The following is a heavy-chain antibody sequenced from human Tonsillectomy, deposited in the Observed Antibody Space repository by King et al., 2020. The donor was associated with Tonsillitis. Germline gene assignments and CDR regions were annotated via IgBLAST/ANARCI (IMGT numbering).Heavy chain of an antibody. CDR2: ISGSGGST. D-gene: IGHD3-3*01. V-gene: IGHV3-23*04. CDR1: GFTFSSYA. Sequence: VQLVESGGGLVQPGGSLRLSCAASGFTFSSYAMSWVRQAPGKGLEWVSAISGSGGSTYYADSVKGRFTISRYNSKNTLYLQMNGLRPADTAVYYCAKVDRYDFWSGYYTDYWGQGTLVTVSS. CDR3: AKVDRYDFWSGYYTDY. J-gene: IGHJ4*02.